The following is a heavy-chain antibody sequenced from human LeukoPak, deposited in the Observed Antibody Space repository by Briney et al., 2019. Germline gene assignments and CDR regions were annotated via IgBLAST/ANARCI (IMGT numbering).Heavy chain of an antibody. CDR2: ISPNSGGT. Sequence: GASVKVSCKASRYTLTVYYMHWVPQAPGQGVEWMGWISPNSGGTKYAQRFQGRVTMTRDTSISTAYMELSRLTSDDTAVYYCARDRGHPAAFDIWGQGTMVTVSS. J-gene: IGHJ3*02. CDR1: RYTLTVYY. CDR3: ARDRGHPAAFDI. V-gene: IGHV1-2*02. D-gene: IGHD3-10*01.